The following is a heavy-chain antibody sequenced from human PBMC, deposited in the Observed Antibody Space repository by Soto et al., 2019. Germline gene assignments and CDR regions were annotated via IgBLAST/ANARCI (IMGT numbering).Heavy chain of an antibody. D-gene: IGHD2-15*01. CDR3: ARDIVVVVAATLSYYYYMDV. CDR2: ISAYNGNT. J-gene: IGHJ6*03. CDR1: GYTFTIYG. V-gene: IGHV1-18*01. Sequence: ASVKVSCKASGYTFTIYGISWVRQAPGQGLEWMGWISAYNGNTNYAQKLQGRVTMTTDTSTSTAYMELRSLRSDDTAVYYCARDIVVVVAATLSYYYYMDVWGKGTTVTVSS.